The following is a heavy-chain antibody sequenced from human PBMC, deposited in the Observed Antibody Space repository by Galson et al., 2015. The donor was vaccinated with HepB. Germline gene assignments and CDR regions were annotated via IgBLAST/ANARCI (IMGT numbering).Heavy chain of an antibody. CDR2: IIPILGIA. V-gene: IGHV1-69*04. CDR3: ARCSMIVGSMKG. D-gene: IGHD3-22*01. CDR1: GGTFSSYA. J-gene: IGHJ4*02. Sequence: SVKVSCKASGGTFSSYAISWVRQAPGQGLEWMGRIIPILGIANYAQKFQGRVTITADKSTSTAYMELSSLRSEDTAVYYCARCSMIVGSMKGWGQGTLVTVSS.